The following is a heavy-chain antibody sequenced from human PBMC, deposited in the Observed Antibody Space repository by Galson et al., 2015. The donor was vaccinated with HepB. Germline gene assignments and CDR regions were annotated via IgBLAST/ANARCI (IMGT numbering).Heavy chain of an antibody. CDR3: ARDRIRGVQLELGY. CDR2: ISAYNGNT. CDR1: GYTFTSYG. Sequence: SVKVSCKASGYTFTSYGISWVRQAPGQGLEWMGWISAYNGNTNYAQKLQGRVTMTTDTSTSTAYMELRSLRSDDTAVYYCARDRIRGVQLELGYWGQGTLVTVSS. D-gene: IGHD1-1*01. V-gene: IGHV1-18*01. J-gene: IGHJ4*02.